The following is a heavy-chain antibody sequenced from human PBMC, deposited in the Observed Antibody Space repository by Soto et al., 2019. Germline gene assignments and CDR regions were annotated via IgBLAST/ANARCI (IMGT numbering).Heavy chain of an antibody. CDR1: GGSIRTSDYY. J-gene: IGHJ1*01. Sequence: QLQLQESGPGLVKPSETLSLTCTVSGGSIRTSDYYWAWIRQAPGKGLEWLGSLYYTGTTFNNTSLNSRVTISIDTSNNKFSLRLTSVTAADTGVYYCAREDRFDVVGTSGNWGQGALVTVSS. V-gene: IGHV4-39*02. CDR3: AREDRFDVVGTSGN. CDR2: LYYTGTT. D-gene: IGHD1-26*01.